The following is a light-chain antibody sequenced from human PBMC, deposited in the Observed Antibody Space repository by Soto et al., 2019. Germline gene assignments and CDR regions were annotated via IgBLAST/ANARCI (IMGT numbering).Light chain of an antibody. Sequence: DIQITQSPSTLSASAGDTVTISCRASESIDNWLNWYQQKPGKAPKLLLFAASTLVGGVPSRFSGRGSGTEFTLTISSLQADDFATYYCQQYHPDWTFGQGTKVDIK. CDR3: QQYHPDWT. V-gene: IGKV1-5*01. CDR1: ESIDNW. J-gene: IGKJ1*01. CDR2: AAS.